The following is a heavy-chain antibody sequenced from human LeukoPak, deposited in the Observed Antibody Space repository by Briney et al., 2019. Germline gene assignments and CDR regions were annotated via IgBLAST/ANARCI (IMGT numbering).Heavy chain of an antibody. CDR1: GFTFSSYS. CDR3: ARLSSGYYYKLDY. V-gene: IGHV3-48*04. J-gene: IGHJ4*02. CDR2: ISSSSSTI. Sequence: GGSLRLSCAASGFTFSSYSMNWVRQAPGKGLEWVSYISSSSSTIYYADSVKGRFTISRDNAKNSLYLQMNSLRAEDTAVYYCARLSSGYYYKLDYWGQGTLVTVSS. D-gene: IGHD3-22*01.